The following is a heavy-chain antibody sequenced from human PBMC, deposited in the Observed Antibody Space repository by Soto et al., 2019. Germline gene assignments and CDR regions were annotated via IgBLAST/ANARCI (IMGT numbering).Heavy chain of an antibody. CDR3: ARARASTAVTAIYYYGMDV. V-gene: IGHV1-3*04. CDR2: INIDNGNT. Sequence: GASVKGSCKAAGYSFTNYALHWLRQAPGQRLEWLGWINIDNGNTKYSRKFQGRVAITRDTSASTAYMELSSLRSEDTAVFYCARARASTAVTAIYYYGMDVWGQGTTVTVSS. J-gene: IGHJ6*02. CDR1: GYSFTNYA. D-gene: IGHD2-21*02.